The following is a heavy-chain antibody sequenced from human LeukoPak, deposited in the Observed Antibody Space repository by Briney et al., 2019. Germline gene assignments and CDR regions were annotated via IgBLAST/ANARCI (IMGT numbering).Heavy chain of an antibody. Sequence: SETLSLTCTVSGGSISSSSYYWGWIRLPPRKGLEWIGSIYYSGDTYYNPSLKSRRVTISVDTSKNQFSLRLSSVTAADTAVYYCARHQWHYYYYMGVWGKGSTVTVSS. D-gene: IGHD6-19*01. J-gene: IGHJ6*03. CDR2: IYYSGDT. V-gene: IGHV4-39*01. CDR3: ARHQWHYYYYMGV. CDR1: GGSISSSSYY.